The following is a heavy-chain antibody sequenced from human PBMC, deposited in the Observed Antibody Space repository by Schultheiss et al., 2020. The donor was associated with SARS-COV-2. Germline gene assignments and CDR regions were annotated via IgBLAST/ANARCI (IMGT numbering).Heavy chain of an antibody. J-gene: IGHJ6*02. D-gene: IGHD5-18*01. CDR2: ISSSSSYI. CDR1: GFTFSSYS. CDR3: ARDGTAMVDYYYYGMDV. Sequence: GESLKISCAASGFTFSSYSMNWVRQAPGKGLEWVSSISSSSSYIYYADSVKGRFTISRDNAKNTLYLQMNSLRAEDTAVYYCARDGTAMVDYYYYGMDVWGQGTTVTVSS. V-gene: IGHV3-21*01.